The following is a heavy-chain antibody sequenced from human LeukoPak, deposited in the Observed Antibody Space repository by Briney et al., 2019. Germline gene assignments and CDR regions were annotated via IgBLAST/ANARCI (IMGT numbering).Heavy chain of an antibody. V-gene: IGHV1-69*06. J-gene: IGHJ4*02. D-gene: IGHD6-13*01. CDR2: IIPIFGTA. CDR3: ARGGGIAAAGTFDY. CDR1: GGTFSSYA. Sequence: GASVKVSCKASGGTFSSYAISWVRQAPGQGLEWMGGIIPIFGTANYAQKFQGRVTITADKSASTAYMELSSLRSEDTAVYYCARGGGIAAAGTFDYWGQGTLVTVSS.